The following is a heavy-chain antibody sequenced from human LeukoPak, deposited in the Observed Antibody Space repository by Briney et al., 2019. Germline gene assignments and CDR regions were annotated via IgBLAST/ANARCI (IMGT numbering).Heavy chain of an antibody. CDR3: AREARTYYDFWSGFNYYYYMDV. V-gene: IGHV3-66*02. D-gene: IGHD3-3*01. J-gene: IGHJ6*03. Sequence: GGSLRLSRAASGFTVSSNYMSWVRQAPGKGLEWVSVIYSGGSTYYADSVKGRFTISRDNSKNTPYLQMNSLRAEDTAVYYCAREARTYYDFWSGFNYYYYMDVWGKGTTVTVSS. CDR2: IYSGGST. CDR1: GFTVSSNY.